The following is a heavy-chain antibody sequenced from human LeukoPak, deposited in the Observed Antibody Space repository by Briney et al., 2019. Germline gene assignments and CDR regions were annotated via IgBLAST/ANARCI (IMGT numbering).Heavy chain of an antibody. CDR1: GFTFSFYW. D-gene: IGHD6-19*01. J-gene: IGHJ4*02. Sequence: PPGGSLRLSCAASGFTFSFYWMHWVRQAPGKGLVWVSRINSDGSSTTYADSVKGRFTISRDNAKNTVYLQMNSLRAEDTAVYYCARESHKNSSPFDYWGQGTLVTVSS. CDR2: INSDGSST. V-gene: IGHV3-74*03. CDR3: ARESHKNSSPFDY.